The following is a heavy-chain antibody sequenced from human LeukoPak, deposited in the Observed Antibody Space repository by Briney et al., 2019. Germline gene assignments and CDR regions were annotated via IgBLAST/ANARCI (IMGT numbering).Heavy chain of an antibody. J-gene: IGHJ2*01. V-gene: IGHV3-11*04. D-gene: IGHD1-14*01. CDR1: GFTFSDYY. CDR3: ASRGRGHRNWYFDL. Sequence: GGSLRLSCAASGFTFSDYYMSWIRQAPGKGLEWVSYISSSGSTIYYADSVKGRFTISRDISKNTFFLQMNNLRAEDTAVYYCASRGRGHRNWYFDLWGRGTLVTVSS. CDR2: ISSSGSTI.